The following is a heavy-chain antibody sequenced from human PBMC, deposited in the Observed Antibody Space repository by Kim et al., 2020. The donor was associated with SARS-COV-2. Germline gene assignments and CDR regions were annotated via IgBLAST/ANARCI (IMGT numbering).Heavy chain of an antibody. CDR1: GYTFSGNA. CDR3: ASPTFTSGKEPPGY. Sequence: ASVKVSCKASGYTFSGNAINWVRQAPGQGFEWMGWMNTNTGNPTYAQGFTGRFVFSLDTSVSTTYLQISGLKAEDTAVYYCASPTFTSGKEPPGYWGQGTLVTVSS. D-gene: IGHD3-10*01. V-gene: IGHV7-4-1*02. CDR2: MNTNTGNP. J-gene: IGHJ4*02.